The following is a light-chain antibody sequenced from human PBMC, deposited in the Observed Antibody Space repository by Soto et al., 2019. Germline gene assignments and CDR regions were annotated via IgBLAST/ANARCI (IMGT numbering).Light chain of an antibody. CDR1: HSVDSN. CDR2: GAS. J-gene: IGKJ4*01. CDR3: QQYDKWPLN. Sequence: EIVMTQSPGTLSVSTGQGATLSCRASHSVDSNLAWYQQKPGQAPRLLIFGASTRPTGIPDRFSGSGSGTELTPTISSLQSEDFAVYYCQQYDKWPLNFGGGTKVDI. V-gene: IGKV3D-15*01.